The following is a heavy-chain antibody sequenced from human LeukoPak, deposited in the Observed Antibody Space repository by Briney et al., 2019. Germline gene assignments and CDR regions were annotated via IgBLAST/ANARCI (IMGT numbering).Heavy chain of an antibody. CDR1: GFTFSSYS. J-gene: IGHJ6*03. V-gene: IGHV3-21*01. CDR3: AREYGFWSGYYSRYYYMDV. Sequence: GGSLRLSCAASGFTFSSYSMNWVRQAPGRGLEWVSSISSSSSYIYYADSVKGRFTISRDNAKNSLYLQMNSLRAEDTAVYYCAREYGFWSGYYSRYYYMDVWGKGTTVTVSS. D-gene: IGHD3-3*01. CDR2: ISSSSSYI.